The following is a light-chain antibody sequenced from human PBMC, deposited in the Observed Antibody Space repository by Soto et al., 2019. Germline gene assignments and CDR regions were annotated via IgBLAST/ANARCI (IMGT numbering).Light chain of an antibody. V-gene: IGKV4-1*01. J-gene: IGKJ4*01. Sequence: DIVMTQSPDSLAVSLGERATINCKSSQSIFFSSNNKNYLTWYQQKPGQPPKPLIYWASTRESGVPDRCSGSGSWTDFTRTISSLQAEDVAFYYCQQYYSTPVTFGGGTKVEIK. CDR3: QQYYSTPVT. CDR2: WAS. CDR1: QSIFFSSNNKNY.